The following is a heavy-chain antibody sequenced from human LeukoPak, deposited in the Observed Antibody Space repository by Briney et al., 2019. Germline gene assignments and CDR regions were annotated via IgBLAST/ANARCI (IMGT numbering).Heavy chain of an antibody. CDR1: GFTFSSYG. Sequence: PGGSLRLSCAASGFTFSSYGMHWVRQAPGKGLEWVAFIRYDGSNKYYADSVKGRFTVSRDNSKNTLYLQMNSLRAEDTAVYYCANPEGGSSGKIDYWGQGTLVTVSS. V-gene: IGHV3-30*02. D-gene: IGHD6-13*01. CDR2: IRYDGSNK. CDR3: ANPEGGSSGKIDY. J-gene: IGHJ4*02.